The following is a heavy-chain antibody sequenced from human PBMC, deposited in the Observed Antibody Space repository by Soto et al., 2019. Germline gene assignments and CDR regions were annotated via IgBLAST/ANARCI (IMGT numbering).Heavy chain of an antibody. CDR3: ARETLTFRSALDV. J-gene: IGHJ6*02. V-gene: IGHV3-43*01. CDR1: GFRFDDYN. Sequence: GGSLRLSCAASGFRFDDYNMHWVRQAPGKVLEWVSLITWNGANSYYADSVKGRFTISRDGTTTSLSLQMTSLKREDTGLYFCARETLTFRSALDVWGQGTTVTVSS. CDR2: ITWNGANS. D-gene: IGHD3-16*01.